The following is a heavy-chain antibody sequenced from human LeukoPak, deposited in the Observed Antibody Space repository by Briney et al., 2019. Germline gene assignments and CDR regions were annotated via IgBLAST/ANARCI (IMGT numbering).Heavy chain of an antibody. D-gene: IGHD1-14*01. J-gene: IGHJ1*01. CDR2: IYYSGAT. Sequence: SETLPLTCTVSGVSISNSDFYWGWIRQPPGKGLEWIGNIYYSGATYYNSSLRSRVTISADKSKNQFSLRMRSVSAADTGVYFCARGDQRQVRNFENFHHWGQGTLVAVSS. CDR1: GVSISNSDFY. CDR3: ARGDQRQVRNFENFHH. V-gene: IGHV4-39*01.